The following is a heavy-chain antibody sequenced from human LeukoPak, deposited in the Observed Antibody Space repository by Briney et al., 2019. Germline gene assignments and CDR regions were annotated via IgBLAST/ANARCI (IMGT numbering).Heavy chain of an antibody. J-gene: IGHJ5*02. CDR1: GGSFSGYY. CDR3: ARGIXLXFLXWPPRPWFDP. CDR2: INHSGST. D-gene: IGHD3-3*01. V-gene: IGHV4-34*01. Sequence: SETLSLTCAVYGGSFSGYYWSWIRQPPGKGLEWIGEINHSGSTNYNPSLKSRVTISVDTSKYQFSLKLSSVTAADTAVYYCARGIXLXFLXWPPRPWFDPWGQGTLVTVSS.